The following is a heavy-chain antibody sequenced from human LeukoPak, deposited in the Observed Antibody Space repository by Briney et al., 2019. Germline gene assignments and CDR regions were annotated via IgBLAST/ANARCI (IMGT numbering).Heavy chain of an antibody. D-gene: IGHD3-3*01. CDR3: ARGTADFWSGYYNWSDP. CDR2: ISSSSSYI. CDR1: GFTFSSYS. J-gene: IGHJ5*02. Sequence: GGSLRLSCAASGFTFSSYSMNWVRQAQGKGLEWVSSISSSSSYIYYADSVKGRFTISRDNAKNSLYLQMNSLRAEDTAVYYCARGTADFWSGYYNWSDPWGQGTLVTVSS. V-gene: IGHV3-21*01.